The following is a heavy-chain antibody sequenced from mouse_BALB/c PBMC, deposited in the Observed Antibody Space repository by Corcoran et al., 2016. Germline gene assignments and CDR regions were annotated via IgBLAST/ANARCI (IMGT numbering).Heavy chain of an antibody. Sequence: EVQLQQSGPELVKPGASVKMSCKASGYTFTSYVMHWVKQKPGQGLEWIGYINPYNDGTKYNEKFKGKATLTSDKSSSTAYMELSSLTSEDSAVYYCARGITYYAMDYWGQGTSVTVPS. CDR3: ARGITYYAMDY. D-gene: IGHD2-4*01. CDR1: GYTFTSYV. V-gene: IGHV1S136*01. J-gene: IGHJ4*01. CDR2: INPYNDGT.